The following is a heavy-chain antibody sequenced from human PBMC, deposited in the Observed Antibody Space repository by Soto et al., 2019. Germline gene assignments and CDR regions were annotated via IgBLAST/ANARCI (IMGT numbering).Heavy chain of an antibody. CDR2: IWFDGSNK. D-gene: IGHD6-13*01. Sequence: QVQLVESGGGVVQPGRSLRLSCAASGFTFSSYGTHWVRQAPGKGLEWVTVIWFDGSNKYYADSVKGRFTISRDNSKNTLYLQMNSLRAEDTAVYYCARDLGSTTWYSYYYYGMDVWGQGTTVTVSS. CDR3: ARDLGSTTWYSYYYYGMDV. CDR1: GFTFSSYG. J-gene: IGHJ6*02. V-gene: IGHV3-33*01.